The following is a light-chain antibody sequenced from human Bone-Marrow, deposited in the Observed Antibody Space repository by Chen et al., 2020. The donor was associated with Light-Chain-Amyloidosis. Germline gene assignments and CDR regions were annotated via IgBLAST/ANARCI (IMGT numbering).Light chain of an antibody. CDR3: QQYGTSPLT. J-gene: IGKJ4*01. CDR2: GSS. Sequence: EIVLTQSPGTLSLSPGEGANLSCRASQTISSNYLTWYQQKFGQATRLLIYGSSSRATGIPDSFTGSGSGTDFTLTINRLEPEDFAMYYCQQYGTSPLTFGGGTKVEIK. V-gene: IGKV3-20*01. CDR1: QTISSNY.